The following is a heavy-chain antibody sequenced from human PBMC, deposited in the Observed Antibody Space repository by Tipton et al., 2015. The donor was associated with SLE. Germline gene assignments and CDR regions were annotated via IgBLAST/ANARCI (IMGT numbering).Heavy chain of an antibody. CDR1: GFSFHDSA. CDR2: IDWNSGTM. CDR3: AKDQGYCSTTRCNHHYGMDV. Sequence: SLRLSCAAPGFSFHDSAMHWVRQAPGKGLEWVSGIDWNSGTMVYADSVRGRFTISRDNARKSLYLQMNSLRVEDTALYYCAKDQGYCSTTRCNHHYGMDVWGQGTTVTVTS. J-gene: IGHJ6*02. D-gene: IGHD2-2*01. V-gene: IGHV3-9*01.